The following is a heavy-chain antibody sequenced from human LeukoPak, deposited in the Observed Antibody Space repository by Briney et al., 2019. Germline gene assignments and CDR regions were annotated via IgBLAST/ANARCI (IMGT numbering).Heavy chain of an antibody. J-gene: IGHJ3*02. CDR3: ASPSSRVGYKYVPGAFDI. CDR2: IIPIFGTA. V-gene: IGHV1-69*05. D-gene: IGHD2-2*01. Sequence: SVKVSCKASGGTFSSYAISWVRQAPGQGLEWMGGIIPIFGTANYAQKFQGRVTITTDESTSTAYLELSSLRSEDTAVYYCASPSSRVGYKYVPGAFDIWGQGTMVTVSS. CDR1: GGTFSSYA.